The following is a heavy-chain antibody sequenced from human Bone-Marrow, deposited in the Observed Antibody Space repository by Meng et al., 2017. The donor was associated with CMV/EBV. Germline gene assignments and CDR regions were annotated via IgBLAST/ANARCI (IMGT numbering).Heavy chain of an antibody. CDR1: GYTFTSYG. D-gene: IGHD3-10*01. J-gene: IGHJ5*02. CDR3: ARTRERAGRILLWFGANWFDP. Sequence: ASVKVSCKASGYTFTSYGISWVRQAPGQGLEWMGWISAYNGNTNYAQKLQGRVTITTDTSTSTAYMELRSLRSDDTAVYYCARTRERAGRILLWFGANWFDPWGQGTLVTVSS. V-gene: IGHV1-18*01. CDR2: ISAYNGNT.